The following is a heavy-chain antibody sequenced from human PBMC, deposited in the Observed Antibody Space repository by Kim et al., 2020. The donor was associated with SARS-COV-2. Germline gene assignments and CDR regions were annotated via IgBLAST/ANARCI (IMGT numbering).Heavy chain of an antibody. V-gene: IGHV3-33*01. Sequence: GGSMRLSCAASGFPFSSYAMGWVRQAPGKGLEWVAAIYYDGSDTYYADSVKGRFTIYRDNSKNTLSLQMNSLRAEDTAVYYCAREGKEEGLTGYDYDHYG. D-gene: IGHD3-22*01. CDR2: IYYDGSDT. J-gene: IGHJ6*01. CDR3: AREGKEEGLTGYDYDHYG. CDR1: GFPFSSYA.